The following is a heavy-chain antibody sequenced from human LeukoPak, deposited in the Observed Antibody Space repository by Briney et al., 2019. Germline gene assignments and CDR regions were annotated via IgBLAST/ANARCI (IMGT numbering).Heavy chain of an antibody. D-gene: IGHD4-17*01. Sequence: GGSLRLSCVASGFTFNDYWIHWVRQAPGKGLVWVSGINGDGSHINYADSVKGRFTVSRDNARNSLYLQMNSLRDEDTAVYYCARGRTGTTTYYFDYWGQGTLVTVSS. J-gene: IGHJ4*02. CDR1: GFTFNDYW. CDR3: ARGRTGTTTYYFDY. CDR2: INGDGSHI. V-gene: IGHV3-74*01.